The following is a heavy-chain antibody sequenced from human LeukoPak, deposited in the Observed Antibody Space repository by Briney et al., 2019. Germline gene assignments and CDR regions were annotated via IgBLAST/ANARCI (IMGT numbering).Heavy chain of an antibody. D-gene: IGHD3-22*01. CDR1: GDSFSSASNY. CDR2: IYSRGTT. Sequence: SETLSLTCSVSGDSFSSASNYWSWMRQPVGKGLEWIGFIYSRGTTFYSPSLKSRVTISVDTSKNQFSLKLSSVTAADTAVYYCARVPAPNYYDSSGYFYYFDYWGQGTLVTVSS. V-gene: IGHV4-61*10. CDR3: ARVPAPNYYDSSGYFYYFDY. J-gene: IGHJ4*02.